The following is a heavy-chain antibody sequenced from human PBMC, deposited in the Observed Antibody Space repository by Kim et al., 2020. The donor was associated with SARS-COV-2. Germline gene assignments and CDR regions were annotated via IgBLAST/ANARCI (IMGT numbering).Heavy chain of an antibody. CDR1: GFTFSNNA. CDR2: IGGDERT. D-gene: IGHD3-10*01. V-gene: IGHV3-23*01. J-gene: IGHJ4*02. CDR3: AKDLWQFAGNDY. Sequence: GGSLRLSCAASGFTFSNNAMNWVRQAPGKGLEWVAGIGGDERTYYSDSVNGRLTISRDDSQSTLYLQMNSLRAGDTAKYYCAKDLWQFAGNDYWGQGTLVTVSS.